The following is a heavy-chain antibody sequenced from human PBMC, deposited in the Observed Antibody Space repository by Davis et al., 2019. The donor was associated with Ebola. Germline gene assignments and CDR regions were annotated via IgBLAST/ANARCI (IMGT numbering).Heavy chain of an antibody. D-gene: IGHD3-10*01. CDR2: INHSGST. CDR3: ARGRHMVRGTGGYYYGMDV. CDR1: GGTFSGYY. Sequence: MPGGSLRLSCAVYGGTFSGYYWSWIRQPPGKGLEWIGEINHSGSTNYNPSLKSRVTISVDTSKNQFSLKLSSVTAADTAVYYCARGRHMVRGTGGYYYGMDVWGQGTTVTVSS. V-gene: IGHV4-34*01. J-gene: IGHJ6*02.